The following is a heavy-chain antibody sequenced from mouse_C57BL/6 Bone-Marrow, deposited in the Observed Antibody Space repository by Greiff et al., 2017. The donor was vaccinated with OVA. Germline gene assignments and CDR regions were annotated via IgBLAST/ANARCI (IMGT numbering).Heavy chain of an antibody. CDR2: ISSGSSTI. D-gene: IGHD1-1*01. V-gene: IGHV5-17*01. Sequence: EVQRVESGGGLVKPGGSLKLSCAASGFTFSDYGMHWVRQAPEKGLEWVAYISSGSSTIYYADTVKGRFTISRDNAKNTLCLQMTSLRSEDSAMDYCARRGYYGSSSTYFDYWGQGTTLTVSS. CDR1: GFTFSDYG. J-gene: IGHJ2*01. CDR3: ARRGYYGSSSTYFDY.